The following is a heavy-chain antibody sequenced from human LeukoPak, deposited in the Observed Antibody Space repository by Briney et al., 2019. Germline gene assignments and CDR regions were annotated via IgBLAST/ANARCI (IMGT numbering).Heavy chain of an antibody. Sequence: ASVKVSCKTSGYTFTNYDINWVRQATGQGLEWLGWMTPNSGNTGHAQKFQGRVTLTRDTSIGTAYMELNSLTSEDTAVYFCARNLYESGEFDYWGQGTLVTVSS. CDR2: MTPNSGNT. J-gene: IGHJ4*02. D-gene: IGHD3-16*01. CDR1: GYTFTNYD. CDR3: ARNLYESGEFDY. V-gene: IGHV1-8*01.